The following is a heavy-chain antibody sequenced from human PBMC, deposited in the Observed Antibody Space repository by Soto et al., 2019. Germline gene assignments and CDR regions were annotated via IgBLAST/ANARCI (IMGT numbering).Heavy chain of an antibody. CDR3: AKDRSYDFWSGNNNWFDP. CDR1: GFTFSSYA. D-gene: IGHD3-3*01. Sequence: GGSLRLSCAASGFTFSSYAMSWVRQAPGKGLEWVSAISGSGGSTYYADSVKGRFTISRDNSKNTLYLQMNSLRAEDTAVYYCAKDRSYDFWSGNNNWFDPWGQGTLVTVSS. CDR2: ISGSGGST. V-gene: IGHV3-23*01. J-gene: IGHJ5*02.